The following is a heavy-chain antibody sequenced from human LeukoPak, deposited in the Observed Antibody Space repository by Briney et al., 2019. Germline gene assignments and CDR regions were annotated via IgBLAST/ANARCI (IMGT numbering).Heavy chain of an antibody. CDR3: AKDSYYYGSGSSTDDGIYYYYGMDV. CDR1: GFTFGSYG. CDR2: ISYDGSNK. D-gene: IGHD3-10*01. Sequence: PGGSLRLSCAASGFTFGSYGMHWVRQAPGKGLEWVAVISYDGSNKYYADSVKGRFTISRDNSKNTLYLQMNSLRAEDTAVYYCAKDSYYYGSGSSTDDGIYYYYGMDVWGKGTTVTVSS. V-gene: IGHV3-30*18. J-gene: IGHJ6*04.